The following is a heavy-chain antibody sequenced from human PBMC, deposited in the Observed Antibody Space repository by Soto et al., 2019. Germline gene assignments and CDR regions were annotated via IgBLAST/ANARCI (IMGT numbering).Heavy chain of an antibody. J-gene: IGHJ4*02. CDR3: AKGSPLWTPDY. CDR1: GYTFTDYS. D-gene: IGHD2-21*01. V-gene: IGHV1-3*04. Sequence: QVQLVQSGAEVKKPGASVSVSCKTSGYTFTDYSILWVRQAPGQALEWLGWIATGNGNVTVSQKFQDRLTITRAPSATTVYMDLTSRSSEDAAVYYCAKGSPLWTPDYWGQGTLVTVSS. CDR2: IATGNGNV.